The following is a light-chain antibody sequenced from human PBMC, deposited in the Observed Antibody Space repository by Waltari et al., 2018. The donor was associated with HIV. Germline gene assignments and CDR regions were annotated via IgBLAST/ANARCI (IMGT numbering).Light chain of an antibody. CDR2: DNS. CDR1: LGNIGSLNN. Sequence: QSLLTQSASVSGAPGQRITISCTGHLGNIGSLNNVHWYQQPPGAAPKLLIYDNSNRPSGISGRFSASRSGPSASLTIAGLQHEDEADYFCLAFDVGLGHWVFVEGARLTVL. V-gene: IGLV1-40*01. CDR3: LAFDVGLGHWV. J-gene: IGLJ3*02.